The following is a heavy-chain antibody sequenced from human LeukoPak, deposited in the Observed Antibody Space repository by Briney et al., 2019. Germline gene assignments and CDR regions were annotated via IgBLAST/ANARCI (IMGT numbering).Heavy chain of an antibody. D-gene: IGHD6-13*01. CDR2: ISGSGGST. V-gene: IGHV3-23*01. CDR3: AKDSYSSSWDVDY. J-gene: IGHJ4*02. CDR1: GFTFSSYA. Sequence: GGSLRLSCTASGFTFSSYAMRWVRQAPGKGLEWVSAISGSGGSTYYADSVKGRFTISRDKSKNTLYLQMNSLRADDTAVYYCAKDSYSSSWDVDYWGQGTLVTVSS.